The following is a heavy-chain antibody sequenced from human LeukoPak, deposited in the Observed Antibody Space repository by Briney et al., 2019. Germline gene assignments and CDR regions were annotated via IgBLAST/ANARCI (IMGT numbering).Heavy chain of an antibody. Sequence: YGGSFSGXXXXXIRQXPGKXXXXXXXXXXSGSTNYNPSLKSRVTISVDTSKNQFSLKLSSVIAADTAVYYCARDVLPPYYYGSGSYYKAFDYWGQGTLVTVSS. CDR1: GGSFSGXX. CDR2: XXXSGST. J-gene: IGHJ4*02. V-gene: IGHV4-34*01. D-gene: IGHD3-10*01. CDR3: ARDVLPPYYYGSGSYYKAFDY.